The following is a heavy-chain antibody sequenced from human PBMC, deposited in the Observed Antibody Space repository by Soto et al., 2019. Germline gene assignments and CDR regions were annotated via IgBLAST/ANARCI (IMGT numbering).Heavy chain of an antibody. CDR1: GGTFSSYA. Sequence: ASVKVSCKASGGTFSSYAISWVRQAPGQGLEWMGGIIPIFGTANYAQKFQGRVTITADESTSTAYMELSSLRSEDTAVYYCARDSDLVVVAAREDYYYYGMDVWGQGTTVTVSS. CDR3: ARDSDLVVVAAREDYYYYGMDV. D-gene: IGHD2-15*01. V-gene: IGHV1-69*13. J-gene: IGHJ6*02. CDR2: IIPIFGTA.